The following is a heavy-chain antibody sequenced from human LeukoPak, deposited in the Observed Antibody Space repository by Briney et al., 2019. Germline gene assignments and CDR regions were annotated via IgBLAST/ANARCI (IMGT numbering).Heavy chain of an antibody. J-gene: IGHJ4*02. CDR1: GGSIGSYY. CDR3: GRRPENGAAPGFEY. CDR2: ISNIGSI. Sequence: SETLSLTCTVSGGSIGSYYWSWIRQPPGKGLEWIAYISNIGSINYNPSLKSRVTISLDTSKNQFSLKLSSVTAADTAVYYCGRRPENGAAPGFEYWGQGTLVTVSS. D-gene: IGHD3-10*01. V-gene: IGHV4-59*12.